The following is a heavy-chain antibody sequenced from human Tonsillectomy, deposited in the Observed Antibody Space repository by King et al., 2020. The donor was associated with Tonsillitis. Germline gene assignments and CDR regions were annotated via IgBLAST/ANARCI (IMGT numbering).Heavy chain of an antibody. CDR3: ASRPRGLRRQGDY. J-gene: IGHJ4*02. CDR2: INHSGST. CDR1: GGSFSGYY. V-gene: IGHV4-34*01. D-gene: IGHD3-10*01. Sequence: VQLPQWGAGLLKPSETLSLTCAVYGGSFSGYYWSWIRQPPGKGLEWIGEINHSGSTNYNPSLKSRVTISVDTSKNQFSLKLSSVTAADTAVYYCASRPRGLRRQGDYWGQGTLVIVSS.